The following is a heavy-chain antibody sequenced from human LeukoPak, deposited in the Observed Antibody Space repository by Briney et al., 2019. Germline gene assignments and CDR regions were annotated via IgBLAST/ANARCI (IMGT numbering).Heavy chain of an antibody. D-gene: IGHD6-6*01. Sequence: PSETLSLTRTVSGGSVSSGGYYWSWIRQHPGRGLEWIGYIHYSGSTYYNPSLRSRVTISGDSSKNQFSLKLNSVTAADTAVYYCAREPVSYSSSSDYWGQGTLVTVSS. J-gene: IGHJ4*02. CDR1: GGSVSSGGYY. V-gene: IGHV4-31*03. CDR3: AREPVSYSSSSDY. CDR2: IHYSGST.